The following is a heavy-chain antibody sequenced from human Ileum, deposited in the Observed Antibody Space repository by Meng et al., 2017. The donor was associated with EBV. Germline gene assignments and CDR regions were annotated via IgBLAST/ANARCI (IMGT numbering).Heavy chain of an antibody. D-gene: IGHD2-15*01. V-gene: IGHV4-59*08. CDR1: GCSFSSYS. CDR2: IYSSGST. J-gene: IGHJ4*02. Sequence: QVSLQQSGPGLVKPLESLSLPYTVSGCSFSSYSWSWIRPPPGKGLGWIVYIYSSGSTNYNPSLKSRVTISVNTSKNQFSLNLSSVTAADTDLYYCARGGWSLDYWGQGTLVTVSS. CDR3: ARGGWSLDY.